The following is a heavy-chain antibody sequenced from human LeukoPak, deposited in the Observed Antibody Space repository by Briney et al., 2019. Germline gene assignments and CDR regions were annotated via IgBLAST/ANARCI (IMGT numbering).Heavy chain of an antibody. Sequence: SETLSLTCAVYGGSFSGYYWSWIHQPPGKGLEWIGEINHSGSTNYKPSLKSRVTISVDTSKNQFSLQLSSVTAADTAVYSCARGRPGYNYYDSSGYTYWFDPWGQGTLVTVSS. CDR3: ARGRPGYNYYDSSGYTYWFDP. D-gene: IGHD3-22*01. CDR2: INHSGST. V-gene: IGHV4-34*01. CDR1: GGSFSGYY. J-gene: IGHJ5*02.